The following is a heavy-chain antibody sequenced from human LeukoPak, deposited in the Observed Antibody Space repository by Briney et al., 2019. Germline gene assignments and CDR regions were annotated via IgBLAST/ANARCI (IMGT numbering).Heavy chain of an antibody. D-gene: IGHD1-26*01. CDR2: INPNSGGT. CDR1: GYTFTGYH. CDR3: AREYSGSENGMDV. J-gene: IGHJ6*02. Sequence: ASVKVSCKASGYTFTGYHMHWVRQAPGQGLEWMGWINPNSGGTDYAQKFQGRVTMTRDTSISTAYMELSRLRSDDTAVYYCAREYSGSENGMDVWGQGTTVTVSS. V-gene: IGHV1-2*02.